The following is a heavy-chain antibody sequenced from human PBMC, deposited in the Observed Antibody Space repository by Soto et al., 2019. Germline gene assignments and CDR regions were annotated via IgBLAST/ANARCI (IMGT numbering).Heavy chain of an antibody. Sequence: GGSLRLSCAASGFTFSTYSMIWVRQAPGKGLEWVSVITGSGGSTYYADSVKGRFTISRDTSKNTLFLQMNSLRAEDTAVYYCAKDRYGDYGGIDYWGQGTMVTVSS. CDR1: GFTFSTYS. D-gene: IGHD4-17*01. CDR3: AKDRYGDYGGIDY. V-gene: IGHV3-23*01. CDR2: ITGSGGST. J-gene: IGHJ4*02.